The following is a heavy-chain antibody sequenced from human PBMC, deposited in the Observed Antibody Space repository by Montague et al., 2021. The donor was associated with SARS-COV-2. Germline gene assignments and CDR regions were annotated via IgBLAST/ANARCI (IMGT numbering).Heavy chain of an antibody. CDR2: IYYIGST. CDR1: GGSISSSSYY. V-gene: IGHV4-39*01. Sequence: SETLSLTCTVSGGSISSSSYYWGWIRQPPGKGLELIGSIYYIGSTYYNPSLKSRVTISVDTSKNQFSLKLSSVAAADTAVYYCASPTYYYDSSGSDAFDIWGQGTMVTVTS. D-gene: IGHD3-22*01. J-gene: IGHJ3*02. CDR3: ASPTYYYDSSGSDAFDI.